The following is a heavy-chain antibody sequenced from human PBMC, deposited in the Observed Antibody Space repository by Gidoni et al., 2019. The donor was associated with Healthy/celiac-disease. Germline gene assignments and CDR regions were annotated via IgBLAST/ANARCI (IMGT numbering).Heavy chain of an antibody. D-gene: IGHD3-22*01. J-gene: IGHJ4*02. CDR3: ARVDYYDSSGYLGAFDY. Sequence: QVQLVQSGAELKKPGASVNVSCKSSCYTFTSYGISWVRQAPGQGLEWMGWISAYNGNTNYAQKLQGRVTMTTDTSKSTDYMELRSLRYDDTAGYYCARVDYYDSSGYLGAFDYWGQGTLVTVSS. CDR2: ISAYNGNT. V-gene: IGHV1-18*01. CDR1: CYTFTSYG.